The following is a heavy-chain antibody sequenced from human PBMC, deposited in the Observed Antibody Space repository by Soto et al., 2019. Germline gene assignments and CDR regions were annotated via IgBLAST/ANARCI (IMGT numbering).Heavy chain of an antibody. V-gene: IGHV4-34*01. CDR3: ARGRIQYYDRSGYSH. CDR1: GGSFSGYY. D-gene: IGHD3-22*01. Sequence: SETLSLTCAVYGGSFSGYYWSWIRQPPGKGLEWFGEINHSGSTNYNSSLKSRVTISVDTSKSQFSLKVSSVIAADTAVYYCARGRIQYYDRSGYSHWGQGTQVTVSS. CDR2: INHSGST. J-gene: IGHJ4*02.